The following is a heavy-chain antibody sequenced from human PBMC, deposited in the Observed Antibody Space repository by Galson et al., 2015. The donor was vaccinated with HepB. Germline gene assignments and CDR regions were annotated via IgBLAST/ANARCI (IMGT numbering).Heavy chain of an antibody. D-gene: IGHD6-19*01. CDR2: IKSKPDGGTT. CDR1: GFAFNYAW. Sequence: SLRLSCAASGFAFNYAWMNWIRQAPGKGLEWVGRIKSKPDGGTTEYAAPVKGRFSISRYDSKNTVHLQMNSLKTEDTAIYYCTTLTYSSGGDYWGQGTLVTVSS. V-gene: IGHV3-15*07. CDR3: TTLTYSSGGDY. J-gene: IGHJ4*02.